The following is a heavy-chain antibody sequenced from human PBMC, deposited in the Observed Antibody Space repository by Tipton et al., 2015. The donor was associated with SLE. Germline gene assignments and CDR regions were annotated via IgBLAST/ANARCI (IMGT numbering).Heavy chain of an antibody. V-gene: IGHV4-38-2*01. CDR2: LSLSDKN. D-gene: IGHD4-17*01. Sequence: GLVKPSETLSLTCAVSGYSIRSGYHWGWIRQPTGKGLEWIGRLSLSDKNNYNPSLQSRVTMSVDTSKSQFSLEVRSVTATDTAVYFCAGSKVTTARDSFDIWGPGTVVVVSP. J-gene: IGHJ3*02. CDR1: GYSIRSGYH. CDR3: AGSKVTTARDSFDI.